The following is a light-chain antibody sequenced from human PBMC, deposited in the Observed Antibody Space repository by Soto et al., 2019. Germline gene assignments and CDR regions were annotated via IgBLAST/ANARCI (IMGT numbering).Light chain of an antibody. V-gene: IGKV1-27*01. CDR1: QGITSC. Sequence: DIQMTQSPASLAASVGDRGTITCRASQGITSCLAWYQQKPGKVPKLLIYAASTLQSGVPSRFSGSGSGTDFTLTSSSLQPEDVATYYCQKYSSSQLTCGGGTKVEIK. J-gene: IGKJ4*01. CDR2: AAS. CDR3: QKYSSSQLT.